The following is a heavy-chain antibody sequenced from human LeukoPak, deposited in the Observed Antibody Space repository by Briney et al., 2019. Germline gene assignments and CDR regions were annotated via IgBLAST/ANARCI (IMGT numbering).Heavy chain of an antibody. J-gene: IGHJ4*02. CDR2: ISSSSSYI. CDR1: GFTFSSYW. D-gene: IGHD6-19*01. V-gene: IGHV3-21*01. Sequence: GGSLRLSCAASGFTFSSYWMSWVRQAPGKGLEWVPSISSSSSYIYYADSVKGRFTISRDNAKNSLYLQMNSLRAEGTAVYYCARGPQAVAGSYPEYYFDYWGQGTLVTVSS. CDR3: ARGPQAVAGSYPEYYFDY.